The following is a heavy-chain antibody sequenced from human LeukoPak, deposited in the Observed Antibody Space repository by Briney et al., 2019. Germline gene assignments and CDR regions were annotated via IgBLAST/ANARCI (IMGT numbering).Heavy chain of an antibody. CDR3: ARRALALRYNYYYGMDV. CDR2: IYYSGST. V-gene: IGHV4-59*08. Sequence: PSETLSLTCTVSGGSISSYYWSWIRQPPGKGLEWIGYIYYSGSTNYNPPLKSRVTISVDTSKNQFSLKLSPVTAADTAVYYCARRALALRYNYYYGMDVWGQGTTVTVSS. J-gene: IGHJ6*02. CDR1: GGSISSYY.